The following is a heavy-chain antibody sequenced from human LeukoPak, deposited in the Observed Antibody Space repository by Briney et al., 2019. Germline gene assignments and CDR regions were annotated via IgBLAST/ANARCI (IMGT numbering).Heavy chain of an antibody. CDR1: GFTFSSYW. V-gene: IGHV3-74*01. D-gene: IGHD2-2*01. CDR3: ARDASTRCYLCEVDY. CDR2: IKSDGIST. Sequence: GGSLRLSCAASGFTFSSYWMHWVRQAPGKGLVWVSRIKSDGISTSYADSVKGRFTISRDNVKKTLYLQMSSLRAEDTAVYYCARDASTRCYLCEVDYWGQGTLVTVSS. J-gene: IGHJ4*02.